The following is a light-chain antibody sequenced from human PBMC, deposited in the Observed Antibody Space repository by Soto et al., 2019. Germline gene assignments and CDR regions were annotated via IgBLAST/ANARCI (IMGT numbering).Light chain of an antibody. V-gene: IGKV1-27*01. Sequence: DIPMTQSPSSLSASVGDRVTITCRASQAISIYLAWYQRKPGKVPKLLIYEASTLQSGVPSRFSGSGSGTDFTLTISSLQPEDVATYYCQRYNSDSWTFGQGTKVEIK. CDR2: EAS. J-gene: IGKJ1*01. CDR3: QRYNSDSWT. CDR1: QAISIY.